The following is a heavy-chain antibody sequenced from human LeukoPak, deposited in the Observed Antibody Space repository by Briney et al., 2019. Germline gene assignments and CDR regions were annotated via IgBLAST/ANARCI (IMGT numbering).Heavy chain of an antibody. V-gene: IGHV4-34*01. Sequence: SETLSLTCNVSGASISSDYWSWIRQPPGKGLEWIGEINHSGSTNYNPSLKSRVTISVDTSKNQFSLKLSSVTAADTAVYYCARHKSPTAMARWGFDYWGQGTLVTVSS. CDR3: ARHKSPTAMARWGFDY. CDR1: GASISSDY. D-gene: IGHD5-18*01. J-gene: IGHJ4*02. CDR2: INHSGST.